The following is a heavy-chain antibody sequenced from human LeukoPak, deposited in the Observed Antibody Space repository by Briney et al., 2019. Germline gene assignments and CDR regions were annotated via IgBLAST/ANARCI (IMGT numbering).Heavy chain of an antibody. J-gene: IGHJ4*02. CDR2: IYTTGST. D-gene: IGHD1-7*01. Sequence: SETLSLTCTVSGGSISSGSSYWSWIRQPAGKGLEWIGRIYTTGSTNYNPSLESRVTISVDTSKNQFSLNLSSVTAADTAVYYCARDLDWNYFVADYWGQGTLVTVSS. CDR1: GGSISSGSSY. V-gene: IGHV4-61*02. CDR3: ARDLDWNYFVADY.